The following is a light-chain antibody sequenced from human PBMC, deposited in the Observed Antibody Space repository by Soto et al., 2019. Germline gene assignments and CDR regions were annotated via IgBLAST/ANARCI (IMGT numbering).Light chain of an antibody. CDR3: QQRSNWPPIFT. J-gene: IGKJ3*01. Sequence: EIVLTQSPATLSLSPGERATLSCRASQSVSSYLACYQQKPGQAHRLLIYDASNRATGIPARFSGSGSGTDFTLTISSLEPEDFAVYSCQQRSNWPPIFTFGPGTKVDI. CDR1: QSVSSY. V-gene: IGKV3-11*01. CDR2: DAS.